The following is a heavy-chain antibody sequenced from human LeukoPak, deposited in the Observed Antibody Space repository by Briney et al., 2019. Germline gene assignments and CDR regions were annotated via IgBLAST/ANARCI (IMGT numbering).Heavy chain of an antibody. CDR1: GFTFSSYS. CDR3: ARDYGSSSFAFDI. J-gene: IGHJ3*02. V-gene: IGHV3-21*01. Sequence: GGSLRLSCAASGFTFSSYSMDWVRQAPGKGLEWVSSISSSSSYIYYADSVKGRFTISRDNSKNSLYLQMNSLRAEDTAVYHCARDYGSSSFAFDIWGQGTMVTVSS. CDR2: ISSSSSYI. D-gene: IGHD6-6*01.